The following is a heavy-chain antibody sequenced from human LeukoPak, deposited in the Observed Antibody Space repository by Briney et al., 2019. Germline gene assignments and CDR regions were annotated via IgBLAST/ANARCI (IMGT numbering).Heavy chain of an antibody. CDR1: GDSVSSNSAA. V-gene: IGHV6-1*01. J-gene: IGHJ3*02. CDR3: ARDTYSYDTSGDAFDI. CDR2: TYYRSKWYN. D-gene: IGHD3-22*01. Sequence: SQTLSLTCAISGDSVSSNSAAWNWIRQSPSRGLEWLGRTYYRSKWYNDYAVSVKSRITINPDTSKNQFSLQLSSVTAADTAVYYCARDTYSYDTSGDAFDIWGQGTMVTVSS.